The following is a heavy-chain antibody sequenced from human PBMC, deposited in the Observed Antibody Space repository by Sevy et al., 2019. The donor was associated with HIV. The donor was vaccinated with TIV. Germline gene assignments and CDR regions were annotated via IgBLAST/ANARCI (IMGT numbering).Heavy chain of an antibody. CDR1: GYTFTSYR. J-gene: IGHJ4*02. CDR2: ISAHNGDK. CDR3: ARAYCSGGRCYSLAY. Sequence: ASVKVSCKASGYTFTSYRIYWVRQAPGQGLESMGWISAHNGDKNYAQTFQGRVTMITDTSTTTAYMDLRSLRSDDTALYYCARAYCSGGRCYSLAYWGQGTLVTVSS. V-gene: IGHV1-18*01. D-gene: IGHD2-15*01.